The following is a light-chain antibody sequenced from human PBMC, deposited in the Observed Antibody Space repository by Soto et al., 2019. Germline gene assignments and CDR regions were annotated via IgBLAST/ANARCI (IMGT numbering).Light chain of an antibody. Sequence: QSALTQPASVSGSPGQSITISCTGTSSDVGGYNSVSWYRQDPGKAPKLIIYDVTYRPSGVSNRFSGSKSGNTASLTISGLQSEDEADYHCSSFKSSITYVFGTGTKLTVL. CDR3: SSFKSSITYV. CDR2: DVT. CDR1: SSDVGGYNS. J-gene: IGLJ1*01. V-gene: IGLV2-14*01.